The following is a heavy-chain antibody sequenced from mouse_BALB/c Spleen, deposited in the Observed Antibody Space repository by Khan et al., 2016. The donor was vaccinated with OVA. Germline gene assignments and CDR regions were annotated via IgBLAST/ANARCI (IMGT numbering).Heavy chain of an antibody. CDR1: GYTFSSYW. J-gene: IGHJ1*01. D-gene: IGHD1-1*02. V-gene: IGHV1-9*01. Sequence: QVQLKQSGAELMKPGASVKISCKATGYTFSSYWIEWVKQRPGHGLEWIGEILPGSGSTNYNERFKGKATFTADTSSNTVYMKLSSLTSDDSAVDDCARYGSHGYFEVWGEGTTVTVSS. CDR3: ARYGSHGYFEV. CDR2: ILPGSGST.